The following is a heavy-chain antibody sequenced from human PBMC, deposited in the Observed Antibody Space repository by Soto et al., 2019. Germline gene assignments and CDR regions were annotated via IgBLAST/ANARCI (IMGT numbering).Heavy chain of an antibody. CDR3: ARDPHTNHYDSSGYFGY. D-gene: IGHD3-22*01. V-gene: IGHV1-18*01. CDR1: GYTFTSYG. J-gene: IGHJ4*02. Sequence: GASVKVSCKASGYTFTSYGISWVRQAPGQGLEWMGWISAYNGNTNYAQKLQGRVTMTTDTSTSTAYMELRSLRSDDTAVYYCARDPHTNHYDSSGYFGYWGQGTLVTVSS. CDR2: ISAYNGNT.